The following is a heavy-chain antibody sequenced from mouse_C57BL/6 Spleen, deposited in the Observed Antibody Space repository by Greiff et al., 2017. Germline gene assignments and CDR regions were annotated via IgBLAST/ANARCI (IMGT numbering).Heavy chain of an antibody. CDR3: GSFRDSSGYGC. CDR1: GFSLTSYA. D-gene: IGHD3-2*02. J-gene: IGHJ3*01. CDR2: IWTGGGT. V-gene: IGHV2-9-1*01. Sequence: VQLVESGPGLVAPSQSLSITCTVSGFSLTSYAISWVRQPPGKGLEWLGVIWTGGGTNYNSALKSRLSIRKDNSKSQVFLKMNSLQADDTARYYCGSFRDSSGYGCWGQGTLVTVAA.